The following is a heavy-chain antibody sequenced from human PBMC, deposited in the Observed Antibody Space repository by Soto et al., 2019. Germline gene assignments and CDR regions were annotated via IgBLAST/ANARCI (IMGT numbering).Heavy chain of an antibody. CDR2: ISGSGGST. D-gene: IGHD4-17*01. V-gene: IGHV3-23*01. CDR3: ATRHDYGDYVWFY. J-gene: IGHJ4*02. Sequence: GGSLRLSCAASGFTFSIYAMTWVRQAPGKGLEWVSSISGSGGSTYYADSVKGRFTISRDNSKNTLYLQMNSLRAEDTAVYYCATRHDYGDYVWFYWGQGTLVTVSS. CDR1: GFTFSIYA.